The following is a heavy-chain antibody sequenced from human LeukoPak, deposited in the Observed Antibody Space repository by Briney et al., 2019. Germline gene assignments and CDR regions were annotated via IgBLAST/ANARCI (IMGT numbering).Heavy chain of an antibody. V-gene: IGHV1-2*02. CDR2: INPNSGGT. J-gene: IGHJ6*03. CDR1: GYTFTGYY. D-gene: IGHD2-2*01. CDR3: ARDRSPYCSSTSCYPSYYYYYMDV. Sequence: ASVKVSCKASGYTFTGYYMHWVRQAPGQGLEWMGWINPNSGGTNYAQKFQGRVTMTRDTSISTAYMELSRLRSDDTAVYYCARDRSPYCSSTSCYPSYYYYYMDVWGKGTTVTVSS.